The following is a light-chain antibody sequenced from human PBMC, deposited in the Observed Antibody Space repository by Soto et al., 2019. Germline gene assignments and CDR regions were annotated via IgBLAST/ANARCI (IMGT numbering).Light chain of an antibody. CDR3: QQRSNWRIT. V-gene: IGKV3-11*01. CDR1: QSVSSY. Sequence: EIPVTQSPATLSVSPGERATLSCGASQSVSSYLAWYQQKPGQAPRLLIYDASNRATGIPARFSGSGSGTDFTLTISSLEPEDFAVYYCQQRSNWRITFGQGTRLEIK. J-gene: IGKJ5*01. CDR2: DAS.